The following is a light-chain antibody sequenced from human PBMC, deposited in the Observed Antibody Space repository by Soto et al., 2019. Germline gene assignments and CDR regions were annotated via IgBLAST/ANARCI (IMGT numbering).Light chain of an antibody. CDR1: SSDVGGYNY. J-gene: IGLJ1*01. CDR2: EVS. CDR3: SSYTRCITAV. V-gene: IGLV2-14*01. Sequence: QSVLTQPASVSGSPGQSVTISCTGTSSDVGGYNYVSWYQQHPGKAPKLIIYEVSNRPSGVSNRFSGSKSGNTASLTISGLQAEDEADYYCSSYTRCITAVFGTGTKVTGL.